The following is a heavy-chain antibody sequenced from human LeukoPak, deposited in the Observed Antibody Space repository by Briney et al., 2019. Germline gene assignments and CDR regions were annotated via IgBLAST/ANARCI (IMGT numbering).Heavy chain of an antibody. CDR3: ATGSIVYDF. J-gene: IGHJ4*02. Sequence: ASVKVSCKVSGHTLTEFSMEWVRQGPGKGLEWMGGFDPEEGDTIYAQKFQGRLTMTEDTSTDTAYMELSSLTSEDTAVYYCATGSIVYDFWGQGTLVTVSS. V-gene: IGHV1-24*01. D-gene: IGHD2-21*01. CDR2: FDPEEGDT. CDR1: GHTLTEFS.